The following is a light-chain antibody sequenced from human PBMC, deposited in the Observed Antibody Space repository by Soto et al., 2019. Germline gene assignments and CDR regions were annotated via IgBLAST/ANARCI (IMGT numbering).Light chain of an antibody. V-gene: IGLV1-44*01. Sequence: QSVLTQPPSASETPWQRVTISCSGSSSNIGINTVDWFQQLPGTAPKLLIYNNNQRPSGVPDRFSGSKSGTSASLAISGLQSEDKSDYYCGGWDGSLNGYVFGTGSKVTVL. CDR1: SSNIGINT. CDR2: NNN. CDR3: GGWDGSLNGYV. J-gene: IGLJ1*01.